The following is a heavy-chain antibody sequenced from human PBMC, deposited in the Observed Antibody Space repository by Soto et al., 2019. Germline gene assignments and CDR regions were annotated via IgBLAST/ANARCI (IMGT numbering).Heavy chain of an antibody. J-gene: IGHJ2*01. CDR3: AKAAVVVTALQTPRYFDF. CDR2: ISYDGRNK. D-gene: IGHD2-21*02. V-gene: IGHV3-30*18. Sequence: QPGGSLRLSCAASGFTFSSYGIHWVRQAPGKGLEWAAVISYDGRNKYYADSVKGRFTISRDNSKNTLYLKMNSLRAEDTAVYYCAKAAVVVTALQTPRYFDFWGRGTLVTVSS. CDR1: GFTFSSYG.